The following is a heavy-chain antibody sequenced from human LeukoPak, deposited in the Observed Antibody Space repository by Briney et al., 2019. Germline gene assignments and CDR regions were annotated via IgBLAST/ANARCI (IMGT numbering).Heavy chain of an antibody. Sequence: SETLSLTCTVSGGSISGFFWSWIRQSPGKGLEWIGHTHINGNIRYNPSLNSRVTISLDPSKMQFSLKLDSATAADTAVYYCARHIGTGWYWAFDIWGQGTLVTVSS. CDR2: THINGNI. D-gene: IGHD6-19*01. J-gene: IGHJ3*02. CDR1: GGSISGFF. V-gene: IGHV4-4*08. CDR3: ARHIGTGWYWAFDI.